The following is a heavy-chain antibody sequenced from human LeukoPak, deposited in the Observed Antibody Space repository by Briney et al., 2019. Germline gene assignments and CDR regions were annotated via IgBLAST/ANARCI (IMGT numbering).Heavy chain of an antibody. V-gene: IGHV4-30-4*01. Sequence: PSETLSLTCTVSGGSISSGDYYWSWIRQPPGKGLEWIGYIYYSGSTYYNPSLKSRVTISVDTSTNQFSLKLSSVTAADTAVYYCARQARDYYDSSGYYYWYFDLWGRGTLVTVSS. J-gene: IGHJ2*01. CDR1: GGSISSGDYY. D-gene: IGHD3-22*01. CDR2: IYYSGST. CDR3: ARQARDYYDSSGYYYWYFDL.